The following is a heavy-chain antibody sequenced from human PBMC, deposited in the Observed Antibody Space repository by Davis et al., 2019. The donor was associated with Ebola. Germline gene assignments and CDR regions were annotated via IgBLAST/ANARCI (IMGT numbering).Heavy chain of an antibody. V-gene: IGHV3-7*01. CDR3: ARGPSTGNSFTY. Sequence: GGSLRLSCAASGFTSSSYWMSWVRQAPGKGLEWVANIKQDGSEKYYVDSVKGRFTISRDNDKNSLSLQMNGLRAEDTALYCCARGPSTGNSFTYWGQGTLVTVSS. D-gene: IGHD4-23*01. CDR1: GFTSSSYW. CDR2: IKQDGSEK. J-gene: IGHJ4*02.